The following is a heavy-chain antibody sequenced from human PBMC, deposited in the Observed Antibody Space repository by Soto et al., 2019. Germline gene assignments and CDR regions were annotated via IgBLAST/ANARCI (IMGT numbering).Heavy chain of an antibody. V-gene: IGHV4-39*07. CDR3: ARDSGSSGYYYYYYGMDV. D-gene: IGHD3-22*01. Sequence: SETLSLTCTVSGGYISSSSYYWGWIRKPPGKGLEWIGSIYYSGSTYYNPSLKSRVTISVDTSKNQFSLKLGSVTAADSAVYYCARDSGSSGYYYYYYGMDVWGQGTTVTVSS. CDR2: IYYSGST. J-gene: IGHJ6*02. CDR1: GGYISSSSYY.